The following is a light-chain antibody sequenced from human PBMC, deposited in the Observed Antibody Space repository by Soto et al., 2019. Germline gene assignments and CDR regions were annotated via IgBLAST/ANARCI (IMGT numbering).Light chain of an antibody. Sequence: EIVLTQSPATLSLSPGERASLSCRASQTISVYLAWYQQKPSQAPRLLIYDASNRATGIPARFSGSGSGTDFTLTISSLEPEDFAVYYCHQRTRWPPTFGGGTRVEI. J-gene: IGKJ4*01. V-gene: IGKV3-11*01. CDR3: HQRTRWPPT. CDR1: QTISVY. CDR2: DAS.